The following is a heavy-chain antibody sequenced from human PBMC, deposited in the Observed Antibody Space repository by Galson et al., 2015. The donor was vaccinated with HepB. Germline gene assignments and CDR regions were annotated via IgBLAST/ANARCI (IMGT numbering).Heavy chain of an antibody. CDR1: GYTFTSYY. D-gene: IGHD2-2*01. Sequence: SVKVSCKASGYTFTSYYMHWVRQAPGQGLEWMGIINPSGGSTSYAQKFQGRVTMTRDTSTSTVYMELSSLRSEDTAVYYCAGDFQPRYCSSTSCYGEWDYGMDVWGQGTTVTVSS. V-gene: IGHV1-46*01. J-gene: IGHJ6*02. CDR3: AGDFQPRYCSSTSCYGEWDYGMDV. CDR2: INPSGGST.